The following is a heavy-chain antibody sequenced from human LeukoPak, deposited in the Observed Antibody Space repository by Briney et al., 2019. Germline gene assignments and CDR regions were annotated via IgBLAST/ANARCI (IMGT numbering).Heavy chain of an antibody. J-gene: IGHJ4*02. V-gene: IGHV3-15*01. CDR3: TTDYYYDSSGYYEFDY. CDR2: IKSKTDGGTT. D-gene: IGHD3-22*01. CDR1: GFTFSNAW. Sequence: GGSLRLSCAASGFTFSNAWMSWVRQAPGKGLEWVGRIKSKTDGGTTDYAAPVKGRFTISRDDSKNTLYLQMNSLKTEDTAVYYCTTDYYYDSSGYYEFDYWGQGTLVTVSS.